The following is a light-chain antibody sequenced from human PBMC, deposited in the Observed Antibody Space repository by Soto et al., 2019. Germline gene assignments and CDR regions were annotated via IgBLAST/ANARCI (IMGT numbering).Light chain of an antibody. CDR1: NIGTKS. Sequence: SYVLTQPPSVSVAPGKTARITCGGINIGTKSVHWYLQKPGQAPVLVIYYDTDRPSGIPERFSGSNSGNTATLTISRVEAGDEADYYCQVWDSSSDHPGVFGTGTKLTVL. CDR2: YDT. V-gene: IGLV3-21*04. CDR3: QVWDSSSDHPGV. J-gene: IGLJ1*01.